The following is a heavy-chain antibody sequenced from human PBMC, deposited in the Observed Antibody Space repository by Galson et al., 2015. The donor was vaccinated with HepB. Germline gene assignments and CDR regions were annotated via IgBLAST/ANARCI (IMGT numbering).Heavy chain of an antibody. Sequence: QSGAEVKKPGESLKISCKGSGYSFTNHWIGWVRQMPGKGLEWMGIIYPGDSDTRYSPSFQGQVTISADKSIRTAYLQWSTLKASDTAMYYCARHYFRVDTDMVGSFDPWGQGTLVTVSS. D-gene: IGHD5-18*01. CDR1: GYSFTNHW. J-gene: IGHJ5*02. CDR2: IYPGDSDT. CDR3: ARHYFRVDTDMVGSFDP. V-gene: IGHV5-51*01.